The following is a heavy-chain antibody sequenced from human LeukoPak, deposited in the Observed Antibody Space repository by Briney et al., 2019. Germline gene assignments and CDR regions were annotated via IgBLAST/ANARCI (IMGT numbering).Heavy chain of an antibody. D-gene: IGHD3-10*01. CDR3: ARGHWFGQLLAPDY. J-gene: IGHJ4*02. CDR1: GYTFTGYY. V-gene: IGHV1-2*02. Sequence: APVKVSCKASGYTFTGYYMHWVRQAPGQGLEWMGWINPNSGGTNYAQKFQDRVTMTRDTSISAVYMELSRLRSDDTAVYYCARGHWFGQLLAPDYWGQGTLVTVSS. CDR2: INPNSGGT.